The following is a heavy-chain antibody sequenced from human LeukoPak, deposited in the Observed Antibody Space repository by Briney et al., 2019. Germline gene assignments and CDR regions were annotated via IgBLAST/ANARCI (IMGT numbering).Heavy chain of an antibody. D-gene: IGHD4-23*01. CDR1: GFTVSSNY. CDR2: IYSGGST. Sequence: GGSLILSCAASGFTVSSNYMNWVRQAPGKGLEWLSVIYSGGSTYYADSVKGRFTISRDNSKNTLFLQMNSLRAEDTAGYYCARGDDYGGAWYYFDYWGLGTLVTVSS. CDR3: ARGDDYGGAWYYFDY. J-gene: IGHJ4*02. V-gene: IGHV3-53*01.